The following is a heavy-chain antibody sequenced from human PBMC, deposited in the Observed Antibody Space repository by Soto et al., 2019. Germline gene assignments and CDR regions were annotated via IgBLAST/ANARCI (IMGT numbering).Heavy chain of an antibody. CDR3: ALWGYYGSGSYNSH. V-gene: IGHV3-23*01. D-gene: IGHD3-10*01. CDR2: ISGSGGST. CDR1: GFTFSSYA. J-gene: IGHJ4*02. Sequence: PGGSLRLSCAASGFTFSSYAMSWVRQAPGKGLEWVSAISGSGGSTYYADSVKGRFTISRDNSKNTLYLQMNSLRAEDTAVYYCALWGYYGSGSYNSHWGQGTLVTVSS.